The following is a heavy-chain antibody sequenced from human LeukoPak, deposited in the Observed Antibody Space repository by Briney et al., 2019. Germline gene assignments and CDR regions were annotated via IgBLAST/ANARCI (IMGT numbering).Heavy chain of an antibody. CDR1: GFTFDDYA. D-gene: IGHD3-22*01. J-gene: IGHJ2*01. V-gene: IGHV3-9*01. CDR2: ISWNGGSI. CDR3: AKSPYYDSSGHHWYFDL. Sequence: GRSLRLSCAASGFTFDDYAMHWVRQAPGKGLEWVSGISWNGGSIGYADSVKGRFTISRDNAKNSLYLQMNSLRAEDTALYYCAKSPYYDSSGHHWYFDLWGRGTLVTVSS.